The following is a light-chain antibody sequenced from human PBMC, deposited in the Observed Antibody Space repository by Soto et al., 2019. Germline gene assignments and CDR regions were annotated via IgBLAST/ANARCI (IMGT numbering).Light chain of an antibody. CDR3: QHYGSSPPFT. CDR1: QSINSNN. Sequence: EIVLTQSPGPLSLSPGETATRSCRASQSINSNNLAWYQQKPGQAPRLLIYAASSRVTGIPDRFSGSGFGTDFTLIISRLEPEDFAVYYCQHYGSSPPFTFGPGTTVDIK. J-gene: IGKJ3*01. V-gene: IGKV3-20*01. CDR2: AAS.